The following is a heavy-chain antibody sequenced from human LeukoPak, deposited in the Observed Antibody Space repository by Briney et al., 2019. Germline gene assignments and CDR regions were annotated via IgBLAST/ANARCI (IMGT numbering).Heavy chain of an antibody. CDR1: GGSISSGGYY. D-gene: IGHD2-15*01. CDR2: IYYSGST. V-gene: IGHV4-31*03. Sequence: SQTLSLTCTVSGGSISSGGYYWSWIRQHPGKGLEWIGYIYYSGSTYYNPSLKSRVTISVDTSKNQFSLKLSSVTAADTAVYYCARDSCSGGSCYSGYFDYWGQGTLVTVSS. J-gene: IGHJ4*02. CDR3: ARDSCSGGSCYSGYFDY.